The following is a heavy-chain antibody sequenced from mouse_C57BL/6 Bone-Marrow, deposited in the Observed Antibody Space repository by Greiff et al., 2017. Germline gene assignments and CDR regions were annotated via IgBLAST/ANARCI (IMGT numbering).Heavy chain of an antibody. V-gene: IGHV1-81*01. D-gene: IGHD1-1*02. CDR2: IYPRSGNT. CDR1: GYTFTSHG. Sequence: QVQLQQSGAELARPGASVKLSCKASGYTFTSHGISWVKQRTGQGLEWIGEIYPRSGNTYYNAKFKGKATLTADKSSSTAYMELRSLTSEDSAVDFCARGVGTDWYFDVWGTGTTVTVSS. J-gene: IGHJ1*03. CDR3: ARGVGTDWYFDV.